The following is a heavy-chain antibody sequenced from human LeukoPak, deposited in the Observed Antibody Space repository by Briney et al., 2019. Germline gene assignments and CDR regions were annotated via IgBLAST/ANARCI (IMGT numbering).Heavy chain of an antibody. CDR1: GFTFSSYW. D-gene: IGHD4-17*01. J-gene: IGHJ6*03. Sequence: PGGSLRLSCAASGFTFSSYWMSWVRQAPGKGLEWVSAISGSGGSTYYADSVKGRFTISRDNSKNTLYLQMNSLRAEDTAVYYCARGVGGYGDYEYYYYYYMDVWGKGTTVTISS. CDR2: ISGSGGST. CDR3: ARGVGGYGDYEYYYYYYMDV. V-gene: IGHV3-23*01.